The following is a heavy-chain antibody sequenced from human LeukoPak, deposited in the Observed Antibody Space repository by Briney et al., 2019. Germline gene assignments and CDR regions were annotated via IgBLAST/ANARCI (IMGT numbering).Heavy chain of an antibody. D-gene: IGHD2-8*02. J-gene: IGHJ4*02. CDR2: IYYTGST. CDR3: ARERFAGGYRYLDY. CDR1: GGSINSGGYF. V-gene: IGHV4-31*03. Sequence: SETLSLTCTVSGGSINSGGYFWNWIRQHPGGGLEWIGSIYYTGSTSYYPSLKSRLTISIATSKNQFSLRLNSVIAADTAVYYCARERFAGGYRYLDYWGQGTLVTVSS.